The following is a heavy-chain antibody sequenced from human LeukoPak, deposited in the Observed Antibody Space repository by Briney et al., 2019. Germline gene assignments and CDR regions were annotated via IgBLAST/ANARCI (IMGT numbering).Heavy chain of an antibody. Sequence: GGSLRLSCAASGFTFSNYIMNWVRQAPGKGLEWLSYISSSSSYTNYADSVKGRFTISRDNAKNSLYLQMNSLRAEDTAVYYCARVGRRVAVAGNAFDIWGQGTMVTVSS. CDR1: GFTFSNYI. CDR3: ARVGRRVAVAGNAFDI. D-gene: IGHD6-19*01. J-gene: IGHJ3*02. CDR2: ISSSSSYT. V-gene: IGHV3-21*05.